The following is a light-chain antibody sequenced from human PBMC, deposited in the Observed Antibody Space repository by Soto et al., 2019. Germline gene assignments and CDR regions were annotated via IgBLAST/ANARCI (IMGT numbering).Light chain of an antibody. CDR2: VAS. J-gene: IGKJ3*01. Sequence: EIVLTQSPATLSLSPGERATLSCRASESTSGYLAWYQQKPGQAPRLLIYVASNRATGIPARFSGSGSGTDFTLTISSLEPEDFAVYYCQQRSNIFGPGTKVDIK. V-gene: IGKV3-11*01. CDR3: QQRSNI. CDR1: ESTSGY.